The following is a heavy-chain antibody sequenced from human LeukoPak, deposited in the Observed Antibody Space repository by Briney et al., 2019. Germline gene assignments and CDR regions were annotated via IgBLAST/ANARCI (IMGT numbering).Heavy chain of an antibody. D-gene: IGHD1-26*01. V-gene: IGHV3-23*01. CDR1: GFTFSSYG. Sequence: GGTLRLSCAASGFTFSSYGMSWVRQAPGKGLEWVSAISGSGGSTYYADSVKGRFTISRDNSKDTLYLQMNSLRAEDTAVYYCAKARPANIVGVSDGYFDYWGQGTLVTVSS. J-gene: IGHJ4*02. CDR3: AKARPANIVGVSDGYFDY. CDR2: ISGSGGST.